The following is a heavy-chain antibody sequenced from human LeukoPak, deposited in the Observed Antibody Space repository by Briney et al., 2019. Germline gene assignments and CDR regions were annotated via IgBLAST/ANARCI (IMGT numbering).Heavy chain of an antibody. V-gene: IGHV4-34*01. Sequence: PSETLSLTCAVYGGSFSGYYWSWIRQPPGKGLEWIGEINHSGSTNYNPSLKSRVTISVDTSKNQFSLKLSSVTAADTAVYYCARAPLTTPDYWGQGTLVTVSS. CDR2: INHSGST. D-gene: IGHD4-11*01. CDR3: ARAPLTTPDY. J-gene: IGHJ4*02. CDR1: GGSFSGYY.